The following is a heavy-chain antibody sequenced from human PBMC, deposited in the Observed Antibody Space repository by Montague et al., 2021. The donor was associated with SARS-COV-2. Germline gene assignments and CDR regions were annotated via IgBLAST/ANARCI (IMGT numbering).Heavy chain of an antibody. CDR1: GASVASGNFY. Sequence: SETLSLTCTVSGASVASGNFYRSWIRQPPGKRLEWIGYMYYTGHTXYTPSLESRVTMPVDPSKNQFSMTLTSVTAADTAVYYCARSRANVSSRSGLDDWGQGALVTVSS. J-gene: IGHJ4*02. CDR3: ARSRANVSSRSGLDD. CDR2: MYYTGHT. D-gene: IGHD3-10*01. V-gene: IGHV4-61*01.